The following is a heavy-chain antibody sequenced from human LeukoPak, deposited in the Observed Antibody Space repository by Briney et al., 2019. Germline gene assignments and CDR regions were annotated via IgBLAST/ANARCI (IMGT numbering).Heavy chain of an antibody. CDR1: GGTFSCYA. V-gene: IGHV1-69*04. D-gene: IGHD3-10*01. Sequence: GASVKVSCKASGGTFSCYAISWVRQAPGQGREWMGRIIPILGIANYAQKFQGRVTITADKSTSTAYMELSSLRSEDTAVYYCAREPLGGYYGSGSYWVDYWGQGTLVTVSS. J-gene: IGHJ4*02. CDR3: AREPLGGYYGSGSYWVDY. CDR2: IIPILGIA.